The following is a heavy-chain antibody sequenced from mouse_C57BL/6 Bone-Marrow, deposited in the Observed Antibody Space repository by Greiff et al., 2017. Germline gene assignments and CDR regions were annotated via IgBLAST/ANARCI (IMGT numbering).Heavy chain of an antibody. J-gene: IGHJ3*01. CDR3: TRGEFIA. V-gene: IGHV1-15*01. CDR2: IDPETGGT. D-gene: IGHD1-1*01. CDR1: GYTFTDYE. Sequence: QVQLQQSGAELVRPGASVTLSCKASGYTFTDYEMPWVKQTPVHGLEWIGAIDPETGGTAYNQKFKGKAILTADKSSSTAYMELRSLTSEDSAVYYCTRGEFIAWGQGTLVTVSA.